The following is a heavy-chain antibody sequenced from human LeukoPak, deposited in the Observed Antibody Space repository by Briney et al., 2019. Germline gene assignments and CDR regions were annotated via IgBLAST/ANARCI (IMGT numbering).Heavy chain of an antibody. Sequence: SETLSLTCTVSGGSISSYYWSWIRQPPGKGLEWIGYIYYSGSTNYNPSLKSRVTISVDTSKNQFSLKLSSVTAADTAVYYCACSILEWLPIDYWGQGTLVTVSS. CDR3: ACSILEWLPIDY. CDR2: IYYSGST. D-gene: IGHD3-3*01. V-gene: IGHV4-59*01. J-gene: IGHJ4*02. CDR1: GGSISSYY.